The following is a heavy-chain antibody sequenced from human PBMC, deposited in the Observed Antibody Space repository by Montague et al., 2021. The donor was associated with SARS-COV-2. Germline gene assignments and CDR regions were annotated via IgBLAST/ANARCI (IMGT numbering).Heavy chain of an antibody. CDR2: IYYSGST. V-gene: IGHV4-59*12. J-gene: IGHJ4*02. CDR1: GGSISSYY. Sequence: SETLSLTCTVSGGSISSYYWSWLRQPPGKGLEWIGYIYYSGSTTYNPSLKSRVTISVDTSKNQFSLKLSSVTAADTAVYYCARGFDYWGQGTLVTVSS. CDR3: ARGFDY.